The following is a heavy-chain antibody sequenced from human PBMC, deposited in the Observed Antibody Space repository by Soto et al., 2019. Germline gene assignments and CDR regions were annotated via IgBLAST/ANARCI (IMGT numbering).Heavy chain of an antibody. D-gene: IGHD2-2*02. CDR3: AKVGEPYCSSTSCYIMDV. V-gene: IGHV3-23*01. J-gene: IGHJ6*04. CDR2: ISGSGGST. CDR1: GFTFSTYA. Sequence: GGSLRLSCAASGFTFSTYAMSWVRQAPGKGLEWVSAISGSGGSTYYADSVKGRFTISRDNSKNTLYLQMNSLRAEDTAVYYCAKVGEPYCSSTSCYIMDVWGKETTVTVSS.